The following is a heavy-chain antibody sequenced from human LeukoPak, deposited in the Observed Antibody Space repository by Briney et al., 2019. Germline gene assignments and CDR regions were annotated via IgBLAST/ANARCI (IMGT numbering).Heavy chain of an antibody. V-gene: IGHV3-30*02. Sequence: GGSLSLSCAASGLTFSSYGMHWVRQAQGKGLEWVAFIRYDGSNKYYADSVKGRFTISRDNSKNTLYLRMNSLRAEDTAIYYCAKRIVVVVAATYYWGQGTLVTVSS. J-gene: IGHJ4*02. D-gene: IGHD2-15*01. CDR3: AKRIVVVVAATYY. CDR2: IRYDGSNK. CDR1: GLTFSSYG.